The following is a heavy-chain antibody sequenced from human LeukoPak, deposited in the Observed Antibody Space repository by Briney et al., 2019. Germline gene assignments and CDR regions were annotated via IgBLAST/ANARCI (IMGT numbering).Heavy chain of an antibody. CDR3: AKSDFWSGLLYRGAFDY. J-gene: IGHJ4*02. V-gene: IGHV3-48*01. CDR1: GFTFSTSG. CDR2: ISSSSSSTI. Sequence: GGSLRLSCAASGFTFSTSGMNWVRQAPGKGLEWVSFISSSSSSTIYYADSVKGRFTISRDNAKNSLYLQMNSLRAEDMALYYCAKSDFWSGLLYRGAFDYWGQGTLVTVSS. D-gene: IGHD3-3*01.